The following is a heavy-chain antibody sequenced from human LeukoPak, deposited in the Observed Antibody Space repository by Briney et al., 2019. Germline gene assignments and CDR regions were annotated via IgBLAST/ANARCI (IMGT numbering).Heavy chain of an antibody. Sequence: SETLSLTCTVSSGSISSYYRSWIRQPAGKGLEWIGRIYTSGSTNYNPSLKSRVTMSVDTSKNQFSLKLSSVTAADTAVYYCASARRELSGSYLYWGQGTLVTVSS. CDR2: IYTSGST. CDR1: SGSISSYY. J-gene: IGHJ4*02. V-gene: IGHV4-4*07. CDR3: ASARRELSGSYLY. D-gene: IGHD1-26*01.